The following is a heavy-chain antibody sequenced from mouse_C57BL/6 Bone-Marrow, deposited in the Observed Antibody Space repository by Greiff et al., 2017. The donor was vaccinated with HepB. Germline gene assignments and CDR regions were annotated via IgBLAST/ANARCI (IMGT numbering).Heavy chain of an antibody. Sequence: EVKLEESVAELVRPGASVKLSCTASGFNIKNTYMHWVKQRPEQGLEWIGRIDPANGNTKYAPKFQGKATITADTSSNTAYLQLSSLTSEDTAIYYCATFITTVVALDYWGQGTTLTVSS. CDR2: IDPANGNT. CDR3: ATFITTVVALDY. V-gene: IGHV14-3*01. CDR1: GFNIKNTY. D-gene: IGHD1-1*01. J-gene: IGHJ2*01.